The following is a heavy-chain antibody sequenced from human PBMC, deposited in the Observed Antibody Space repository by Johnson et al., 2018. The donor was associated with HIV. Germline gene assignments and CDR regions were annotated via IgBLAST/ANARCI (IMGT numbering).Heavy chain of an antibody. D-gene: IGHD5-12*01. J-gene: IGHJ3*01. CDR3: AKGRGYDYDALDF. V-gene: IGHV3-23*04. Sequence: VQLVESGGGLVQPGGSLRLSCAASGFTFSTYGMTWVRQAPGKGLEWVSAISGTGGTTYYADSVRGRFSISRDKSKDTLYLQMSSLRAEDTAVYYCAKGRGYDYDALDFWGQGTMVTVSS. CDR1: GFTFSTYG. CDR2: ISGTGGTT.